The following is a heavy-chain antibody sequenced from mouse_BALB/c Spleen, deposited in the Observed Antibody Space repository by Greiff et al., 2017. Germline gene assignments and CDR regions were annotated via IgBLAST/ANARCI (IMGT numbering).Heavy chain of an antibody. J-gene: IGHJ4*01. CDR3: ARSYGRNAMDY. D-gene: IGHD2-10*02. CDR2: INPSTGYT. CDR1: GYTFTSYW. Sequence: VKLQESGAELAKPGASVKMSCKASGYTFTSYWMHWVKQRPGQGLEWIGYINPSTGYTEYNQKFKDKATLTADKSSSTAYMQLSSLTSEDSAVYYCARSYGRNAMDYWGQGTSVTVSS. V-gene: IGHV1-7*01.